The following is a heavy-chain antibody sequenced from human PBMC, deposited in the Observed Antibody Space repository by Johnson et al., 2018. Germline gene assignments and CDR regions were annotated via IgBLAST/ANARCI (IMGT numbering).Heavy chain of an antibody. D-gene: IGHD3-10*01. Sequence: VQLVESGAEVKKPGSSVKVSCKASGDTFRSYGITWVRQAPGQGLEWMGGIIPIFGTTDYAQKLQGRVTITADESTNTVYMELSSLKSEDTAVYFCARIAEFAGAFDTWGQGTLVTVSA. CDR2: IIPIFGTT. CDR3: ARIAEFAGAFDT. CDR1: GDTFRSYG. J-gene: IGHJ3*02. V-gene: IGHV1-69*01.